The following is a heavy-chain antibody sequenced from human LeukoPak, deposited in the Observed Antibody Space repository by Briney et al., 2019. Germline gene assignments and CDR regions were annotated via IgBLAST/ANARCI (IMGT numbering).Heavy chain of an antibody. J-gene: IGHJ6*02. CDR3: AKALTGDQPGYYYYCYGMDV. V-gene: IGHV3-23*01. Sequence: GGSLRLSCAASGFTFSSYAMSWVRQAPGKGLEWVSAINSKSGSTYYADSVRGRLTISRDNSKNTLYLQMNSLRAEDTAVYYCAKALTGDQPGYYYYCYGMDVRGQGTTVSVSS. D-gene: IGHD7-27*01. CDR2: INSKSGST. CDR1: GFTFSSYA.